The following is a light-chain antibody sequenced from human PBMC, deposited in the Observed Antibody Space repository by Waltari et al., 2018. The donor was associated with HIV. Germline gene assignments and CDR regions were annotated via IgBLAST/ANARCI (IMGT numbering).Light chain of an antibody. CDR2: EVS. V-gene: IGLV2-14*01. J-gene: IGLJ3*02. Sequence: QSALTQPASVSGSPGQSITISCTGTSNDLRNYNSVSWYQHHPGKALKVIIYEVSNRPSGFFSLFAGSISANTASLTISGLQAEDEADYFCTSYISSSSPVFGGGTKVTVL. CDR3: TSYISSSSPV. CDR1: SNDLRNYNS.